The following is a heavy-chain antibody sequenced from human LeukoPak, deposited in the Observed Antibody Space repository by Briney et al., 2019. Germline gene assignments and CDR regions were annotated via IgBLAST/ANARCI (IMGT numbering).Heavy chain of an antibody. Sequence: GGSLRLSCAASGFTFSIYWMHWVRHAPGKGLVWVSRINSDGSTTNYADSVKGRFTISRDNAKNTLYLQMNSLRAEDTAVYYCARDIYGYFDLWGRGTLVTVSS. CDR1: GFTFSIYW. V-gene: IGHV3-74*01. J-gene: IGHJ2*01. CDR3: ARDIYGYFDL. D-gene: IGHD3-16*01. CDR2: INSDGSTT.